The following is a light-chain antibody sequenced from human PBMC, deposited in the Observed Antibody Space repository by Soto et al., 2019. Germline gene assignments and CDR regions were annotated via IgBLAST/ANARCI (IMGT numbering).Light chain of an antibody. J-gene: IGKJ1*01. CDR3: EQYGYPPRT. V-gene: IGKV3-20*01. CDR2: AAF. Sequence: EIVLTQSPGTLSLSPGERATLSCRASQSVSPYIAWYQQKPGQAPRLLIFAAFSRATGIPDRFSGSESGTDFTLTISRLEPEDSAVYFCEQYGYPPRTFGQGTKVEIE. CDR1: QSVSPY.